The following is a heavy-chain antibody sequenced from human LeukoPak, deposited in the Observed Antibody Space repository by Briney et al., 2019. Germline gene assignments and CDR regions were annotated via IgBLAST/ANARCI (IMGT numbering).Heavy chain of an antibody. CDR2: IIPIFGTA. D-gene: IGHD3-9*01. CDR1: GYTFTSYG. V-gene: IGHV1-69*13. Sequence: SVKVSCKASGYTFTSYGISWVRQAPGQGLEWMGGIIPIFGTANYAQNFQGRLTIAADESRRTAYMELGSLRSEDTAVYYCASGVGVLRYFDWLNYWGQGTLVTVSS. CDR3: ASGVGVLRYFDWLNY. J-gene: IGHJ4*02.